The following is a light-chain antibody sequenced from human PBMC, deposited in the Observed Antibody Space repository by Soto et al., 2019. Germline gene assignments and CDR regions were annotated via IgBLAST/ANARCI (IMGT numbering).Light chain of an antibody. CDR2: DTF. V-gene: IGKV1-5*01. CDR3: QQYENLPLT. CDR1: QTISSW. J-gene: IGKJ4*01. Sequence: DIQMTQSPSTLSGSVGDRVTITCRASQTISSWLAWYQQKPGKAPKLLIYDTFNVETGVPSRFSGGVSGTEYTLTISSLQPEDFATYYCQQYENLPLTFGGGTKVDIK.